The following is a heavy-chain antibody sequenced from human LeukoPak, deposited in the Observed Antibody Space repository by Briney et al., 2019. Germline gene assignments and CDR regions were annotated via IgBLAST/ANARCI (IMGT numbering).Heavy chain of an antibody. CDR1: GFTFSSYS. CDR3: ARGGLSFDAFDI. V-gene: IGHV3-21*01. CDR2: IGSRSTYT. D-gene: IGHD1-26*01. Sequence: KPGGSLRLSCAASGFTFSSYSMNWVRQAPGKGLEWVSSIGSRSTYTYSADSVKGRFTISRDNAKNSLYLQMNSLRAGDTAVYYCARGGLSFDAFDIWGQGTMVTVSS. J-gene: IGHJ3*02.